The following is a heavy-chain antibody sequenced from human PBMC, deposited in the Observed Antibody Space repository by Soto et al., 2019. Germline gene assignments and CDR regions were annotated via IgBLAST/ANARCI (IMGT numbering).Heavy chain of an antibody. CDR3: ASPSGGSGRTDYYYGMDV. J-gene: IGHJ6*02. CDR1: GGTFSSYA. V-gene: IGHV1-69*13. Sequence: ASVKVSCKASGGTFSSYAISWVRQAPGQGLEWMGGIIPIFGTANYAQKFQGRVTITADESTSTAYMELSSLRSEDTAVYYCASPSGGSGRTDYYYGMDVWGQGTTVTVSS. CDR2: IIPIFGTA. D-gene: IGHD3-3*01.